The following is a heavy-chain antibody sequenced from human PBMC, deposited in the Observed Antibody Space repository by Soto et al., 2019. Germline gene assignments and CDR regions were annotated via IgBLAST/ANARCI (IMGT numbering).Heavy chain of an antibody. J-gene: IGHJ4*02. CDR2: IFYTGSA. CDR3: ARHYPIGNNWNYFDY. CDR1: DGSISSFY. V-gene: IGHV4-59*08. Sequence: TSETLSLTCTVSDGSISSFYWGWIRQPPRKGLEWIGYIFYTGSANYNPSLKSRVTMSVDTSKTQFSLRLSSVTAADTAVYYCARHYPIGNNWNYFDYWGQGTLVTVSS. D-gene: IGHD1-1*01.